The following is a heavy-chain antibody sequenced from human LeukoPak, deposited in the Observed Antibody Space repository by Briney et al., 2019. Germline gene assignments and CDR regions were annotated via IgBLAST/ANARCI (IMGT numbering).Heavy chain of an antibody. Sequence: GGSLRLSCAASGFTFRLYSMNWVRQAPGKGLEWVSSISGSGSSYSYYADPVKGRFTISRDNSKNSLYLRMNSLRVEDTAVYYCVRDYDSTFYFDYWGQGTLVTVSS. J-gene: IGHJ4*02. CDR1: GFTFRLYS. V-gene: IGHV3-21*01. CDR3: VRDYDSTFYFDY. CDR2: ISGSGSSYS. D-gene: IGHD3-3*01.